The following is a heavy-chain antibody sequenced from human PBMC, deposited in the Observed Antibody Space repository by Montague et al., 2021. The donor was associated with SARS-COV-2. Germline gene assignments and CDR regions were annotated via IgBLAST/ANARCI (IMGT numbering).Heavy chain of an antibody. CDR2: IDWDDDT. CDR1: GLSVSTSGLC. Sequence: PALVKPTQTLTLTCTFSGLSVSTSGLCVSWIRQPPGKALEWLALIDWDDDTYYSTSLKTRLAISKDTSKSQVVLTMTDMDPVDTGTYYCARIPEYSSGGGPDWYFDLWGRGTLVTVSS. D-gene: IGHD6-19*01. CDR3: ARIPEYSSGGGPDWYFDL. V-gene: IGHV2-70*01. J-gene: IGHJ2*01.